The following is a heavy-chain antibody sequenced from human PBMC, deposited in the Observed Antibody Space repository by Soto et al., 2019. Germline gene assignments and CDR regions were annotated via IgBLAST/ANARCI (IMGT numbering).Heavy chain of an antibody. J-gene: IGHJ4*02. CDR2: ISHSGST. Sequence: QLQLQGSGSGLVKPSQTLSLTCAVSGGSISSGGYSWSWIRQPPGKGLEWIGYISHSGSTYYNPSLKSRVTISVDRAKNQFSLKLRSVTAADTAVYYCARDPMIWGQGTLVTVSS. V-gene: IGHV4-30-2*01. CDR1: GGSISSGGYS. CDR3: ARDPMI. D-gene: IGHD3-22*01.